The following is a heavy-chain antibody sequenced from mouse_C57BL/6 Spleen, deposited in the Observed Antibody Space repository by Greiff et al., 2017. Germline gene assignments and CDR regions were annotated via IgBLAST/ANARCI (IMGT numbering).Heavy chain of an antibody. J-gene: IGHJ3*01. CDR1: GYAFSSSW. V-gene: IGHV1-82*01. CDR2: IYPGDGDT. CDR3: ARSGYDYPWFAY. Sequence: QVQLQQSGPELVKPGASVKISCKASGYAFSSSWMNWVKQRPGKGLEWIGRIYPGDGDTNYNGKFKGKATLTADKSSSTAYMPLSSLTSEDSAVYFCARSGYDYPWFAYWGQGTLVTVSA. D-gene: IGHD2-4*01.